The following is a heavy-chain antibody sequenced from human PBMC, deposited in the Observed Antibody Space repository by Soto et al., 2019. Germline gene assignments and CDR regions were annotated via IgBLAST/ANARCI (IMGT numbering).Heavy chain of an antibody. Sequence: QVQLVQSGAEVKKPGASVKVSCKSSGYTFTNYAIYWVRQAPGQRPEWMGWITAGKGDTEYSQKFQDRVAFSRDTPATPASGVLSALRSDDRAVFSGARGGVGVTGYGMDVWGQGTTVIVS. CDR2: ITAGKGDT. CDR3: ARGGVGVTGYGMDV. CDR1: GYTFTNYA. V-gene: IGHV1-3*01. D-gene: IGHD1-20*01. J-gene: IGHJ6*02.